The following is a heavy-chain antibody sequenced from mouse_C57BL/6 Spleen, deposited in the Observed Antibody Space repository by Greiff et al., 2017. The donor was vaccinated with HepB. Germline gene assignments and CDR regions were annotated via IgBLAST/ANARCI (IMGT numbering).Heavy chain of an antibody. D-gene: IGHD1-1*01. CDR2: ISSGGDYI. V-gene: IGHV5-9-1*02. CDR3: TREYYGSYYFDY. CDR1: GFTFSSYA. J-gene: IGHJ2*01. Sequence: EVKLVESGEGLVKPGGSLKLSCAASGFTFSSYAMSWVRQTPEKRLEWVAYISSGGDYIYYADTVKGRFTISRDNARTTLYLQMSSLKSEDTAMYYWTREYYGSYYFDYWGQGTTLTVSS.